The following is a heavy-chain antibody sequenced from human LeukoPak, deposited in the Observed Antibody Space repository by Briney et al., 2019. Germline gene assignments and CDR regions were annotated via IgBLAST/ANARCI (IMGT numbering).Heavy chain of an antibody. CDR3: AKEIRGGIAAAGTGY. CDR1: GFTFSAYG. CDR2: IRNDGSNK. Sequence: GGSLRLSCAASGFTFSAYGMHWVRQAPGKGLEWVAFIRNDGSNKYYADSVKGRFTFSRDNSKNTVYLQMTSLRAEDTAVYCCAKEIRGGIAAAGTGYWGQGTLVTVSS. J-gene: IGHJ4*02. D-gene: IGHD6-13*01. V-gene: IGHV3-30*02.